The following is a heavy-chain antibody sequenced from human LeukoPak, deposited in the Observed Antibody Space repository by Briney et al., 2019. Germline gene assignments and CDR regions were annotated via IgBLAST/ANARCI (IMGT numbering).Heavy chain of an antibody. Sequence: GGSLRLSCAASGLSVSSIYMSWVRQAPGKGLEWVSDIYSGGSTYYADSVRGRFTISKDNSKNTLYLQMNSLRVEDTAGYYCAREMGFGDLMGYWGQGTLVSVSS. V-gene: IGHV3-53*01. J-gene: IGHJ4*02. CDR2: IYSGGST. CDR1: GLSVSSIY. D-gene: IGHD3-10*01. CDR3: AREMGFGDLMGY.